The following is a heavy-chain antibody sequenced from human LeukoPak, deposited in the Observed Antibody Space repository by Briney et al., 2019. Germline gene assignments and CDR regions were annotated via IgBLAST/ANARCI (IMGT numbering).Heavy chain of an antibody. D-gene: IGHD1-1*01. V-gene: IGHV3-23*01. Sequence: GGSLRLSCAASGFTFNSYAMTWVRQAPGKGLEWVSLISDSGGRIYYADSVKGRFTISRDSSKNTLYLQMNSLRAEDTAVYYCVSGQLDSFYHFDYWGQGTLVTVSS. J-gene: IGHJ4*02. CDR3: VSGQLDSFYHFDY. CDR1: GFTFNSYA. CDR2: ISDSGGRI.